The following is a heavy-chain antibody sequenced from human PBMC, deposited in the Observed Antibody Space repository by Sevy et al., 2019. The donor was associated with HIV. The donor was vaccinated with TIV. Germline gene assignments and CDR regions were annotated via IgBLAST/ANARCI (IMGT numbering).Heavy chain of an antibody. D-gene: IGHD6-13*01. CDR3: ARRQQLVDSYYYYGMDV. J-gene: IGHJ6*02. V-gene: IGHV3-48*02. CDR2: ISSSSSTI. CDR1: GXTFSSYS. Sequence: GGSLRLSCAASGXTFSSYSMNWVRQTPGKGLEWVSYISSSSSTIYYADSVKGRFTISRDNAKNSLYLQMNSLRDEDTAVYYSARRQQLVDSYYYYGMDVWGQGTTVTVSS.